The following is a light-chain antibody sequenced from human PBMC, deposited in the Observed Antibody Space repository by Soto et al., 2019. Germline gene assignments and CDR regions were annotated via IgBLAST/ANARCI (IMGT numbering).Light chain of an antibody. J-gene: IGKJ1*01. CDR1: QSVLYSSNNKNF. V-gene: IGKV4-1*01. CDR3: QQYYSSPQR. Sequence: DIVMTQSPDSLAVSLGERATINCKSSQSVLYSSNNKNFLAWYQQKPGQPPKLLIYWASTRESGVPDRFSGSGFGTDFTLSISSLQAEDVAVYYCQQYYSSPQRFGQGTKVEIK. CDR2: WAS.